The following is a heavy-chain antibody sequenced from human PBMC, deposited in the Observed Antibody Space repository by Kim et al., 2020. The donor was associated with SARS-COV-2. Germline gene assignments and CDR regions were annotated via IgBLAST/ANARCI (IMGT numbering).Heavy chain of an antibody. D-gene: IGHD6-6*01. CDR1: GFTFNSYP. CDR2: LTGGSSST. Sequence: GGSLRLSCAASGFTFNSYPLSWVRQAPGKGLEWVSSLTGGSSSTYYADSVKGRFTISRDNSKNTLYLQLSSLRAEDTATYYCARESTSSSWGDWFDSWGQGTLVTVSS. CDR3: ARESTSSSWGDWFDS. V-gene: IGHV3-23*01. J-gene: IGHJ5*01.